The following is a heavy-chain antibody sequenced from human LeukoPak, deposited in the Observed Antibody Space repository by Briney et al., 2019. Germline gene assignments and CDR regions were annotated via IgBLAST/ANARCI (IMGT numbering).Heavy chain of an antibody. Sequence: SETLSLACAVVSGGSISSSSYYWGWIRQPPGKGLEWIGSFYYSGSTYYNPSLKSRVTISADTSKNQFSLKLSSVTAADTAVYYCARLWRAAIDYGGQGILVTVSS. J-gene: IGHJ4*02. CDR2: FYYSGST. CDR1: GGSISSSSYY. CDR3: ARLWRAAIDY. V-gene: IGHV4-39*01. D-gene: IGHD1-1*01.